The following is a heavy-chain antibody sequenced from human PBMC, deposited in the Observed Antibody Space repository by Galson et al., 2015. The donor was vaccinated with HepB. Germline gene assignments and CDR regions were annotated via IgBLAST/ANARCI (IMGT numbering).Heavy chain of an antibody. D-gene: IGHD1-14*01. CDR3: ARVGGTAYYYYGMDV. CDR2: ISSSSSTI. Sequence: SLRLSCAASGFTFSSYSMNWVRQAPGKGLEWVSYISSSSSTIYYADSVKGRFTISRDNAKNSLYLQMNSLRDEDTAVYYCARVGGTAYYYYGMDVWGQGTTVTVSS. J-gene: IGHJ6*02. V-gene: IGHV3-48*02. CDR1: GFTFSSYS.